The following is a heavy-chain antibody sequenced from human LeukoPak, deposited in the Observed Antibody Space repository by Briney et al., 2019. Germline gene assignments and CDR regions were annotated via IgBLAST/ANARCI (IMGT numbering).Heavy chain of an antibody. CDR2: IYTGGST. Sequence: PSETLSLTCTVSGGSISSYYWSWIRQPAGKGLEWTGRIYTGGSTNYNPSLKSRVTMSVDTSKNQFSLKLSSVTAADTAVYYCARDVNGEWLTDYYYYMDVWGKGTTVTVSS. CDR3: ARDVNGEWLTDYYYYMDV. J-gene: IGHJ6*03. V-gene: IGHV4-4*07. CDR1: GGSISSYY. D-gene: IGHD5-12*01.